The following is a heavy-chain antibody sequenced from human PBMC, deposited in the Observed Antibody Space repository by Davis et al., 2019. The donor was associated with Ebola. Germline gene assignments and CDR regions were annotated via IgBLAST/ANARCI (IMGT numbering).Heavy chain of an antibody. V-gene: IGHV5-51*01. CDR1: GNSFASHW. D-gene: IGHD1-14*01. CDR3: ARQSIRKGGGAFDI. J-gene: IGHJ3*02. CDR2: IYTGDSDT. Sequence: PGGSLRLSCKDSGNSFASHWIGWVRQMPGKGLEWMGIIYTGDSDTRYSPSFRGQVTISADKSIKTAFLQWSSLKASDTAMYYCARQSIRKGGGAFDIWGQGTMVTVSS.